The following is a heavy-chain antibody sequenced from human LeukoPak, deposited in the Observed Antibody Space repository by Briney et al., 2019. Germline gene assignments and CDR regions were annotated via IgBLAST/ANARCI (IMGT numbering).Heavy chain of an antibody. CDR2: MNPNSGVT. D-gene: IGHD5-12*01. Sequence: ASVKVSCKASGYSFTSHDINWVRQATGHGPEWMGWMNPNSGVTGYAQKFRGRVTMTRNTSISTAYMELSSLRSEDTAVYYCARDNVDIVATPFDYWGQGTLVTVSS. V-gene: IGHV1-8*01. CDR1: GYSFTSHD. CDR3: ARDNVDIVATPFDY. J-gene: IGHJ4*02.